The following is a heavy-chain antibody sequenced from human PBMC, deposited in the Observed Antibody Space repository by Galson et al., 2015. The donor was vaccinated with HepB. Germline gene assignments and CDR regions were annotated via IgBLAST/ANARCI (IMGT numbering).Heavy chain of an antibody. CDR2: IYYTGST. J-gene: IGHJ4*02. V-gene: IGHV4-31*03. D-gene: IGHD3-16*01. CDR3: ARSGSDDHVWGSYGY. CDR1: GGSISSGGYY. Sequence: TLSLTCTVSGGSISSGGYYWSWIRQHPGKGLEWIGYIYYTGSTYCTPSLKSRVTISADTSKNQFSLKLSSVTAADTAVYYCARSGSDDHVWGSYGYWGQGTLVTVSS.